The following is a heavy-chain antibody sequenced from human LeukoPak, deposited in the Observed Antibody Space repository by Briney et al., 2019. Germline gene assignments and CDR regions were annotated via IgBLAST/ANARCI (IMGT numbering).Heavy chain of an antibody. CDR3: TTDYFGVVPNYWYFDL. V-gene: IGHV3-15*01. CDR2: IKSKTDGGTT. D-gene: IGHD3-3*01. CDR1: GFTFSNAW. J-gene: IGHJ2*01. Sequence: GGSLRLSCAASGFTFSNAWMSWVRQAPGKGLEWVGRIKSKTDGGTTDYAAPVKGRFTILRDDSKNTLYLQMNSLKTEDTAVYYCTTDYFGVVPNYWYFDLWGRGTLVTVSS.